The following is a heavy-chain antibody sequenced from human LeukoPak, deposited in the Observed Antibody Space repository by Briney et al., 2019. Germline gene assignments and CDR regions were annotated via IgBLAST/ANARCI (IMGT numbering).Heavy chain of an antibody. D-gene: IGHD6-19*01. CDR2: ISAYNGNT. CDR1: GYTFTSYG. V-gene: IGHV1-18*01. CDR3: ARALTSIAVAGTNDY. Sequence: ASVKVSCKASGYTFTSYGISWVRQAPGQGLEWMGWISAYNGNTNYAQKLQGRVTMTTDTSTSTAYMELRSLGSDDTAVYYCARALTSIAVAGTNDYWGQGTLVTVSS. J-gene: IGHJ4*02.